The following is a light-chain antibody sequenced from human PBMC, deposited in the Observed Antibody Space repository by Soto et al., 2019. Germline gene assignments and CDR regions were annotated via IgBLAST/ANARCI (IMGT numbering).Light chain of an antibody. Sequence: DIPMTQSPSAMSASVGDRVTITCRASQGIRNYLAWFQQKPGQVPKRLIYAASSLQTGVPSRFSGSGSGTEFTLTISSLQPEDFATYYCLQHNSYPLTFGQGTKLEIK. CDR1: QGIRNY. CDR2: AAS. V-gene: IGKV1-17*03. CDR3: LQHNSYPLT. J-gene: IGKJ2*01.